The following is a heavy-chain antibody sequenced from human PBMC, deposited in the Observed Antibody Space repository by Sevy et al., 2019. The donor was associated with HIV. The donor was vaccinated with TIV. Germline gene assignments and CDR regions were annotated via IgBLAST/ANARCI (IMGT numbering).Heavy chain of an antibody. CDR3: ARAGVYSGSYYFGRDWYFDL. D-gene: IGHD1-26*01. CDR2: MNPNSGNT. Sequence: ASVKVSCKASGYTFTSYDINWVRQATGQGLEWMGWMNPNSGNTGYAQKFQGRVTMTRNTSISTAYMELSSLRSEDTAVYYCARAGVYSGSYYFGRDWYFDLWGRGTLVTVSS. J-gene: IGHJ2*01. CDR1: GYTFTSYD. V-gene: IGHV1-8*01.